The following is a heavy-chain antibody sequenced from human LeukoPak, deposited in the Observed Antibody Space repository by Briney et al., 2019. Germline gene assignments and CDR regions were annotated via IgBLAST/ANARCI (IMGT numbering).Heavy chain of an antibody. D-gene: IGHD1-7*01. J-gene: IGHJ5*02. CDR2: IYTSGST. CDR3: ASRYDWNYQTANNWFDP. V-gene: IGHV4-4*09. Sequence: SETLSLTCTVSGGSISSYYWSWIRQPPGKGLEWIGYIYTSGSTNYNPSLKSRVTISVDTSKNQFSLKLSSVTAADTAVYYCASRYDWNYQTANNWFDPWGQGTLVTVSS. CDR1: GGSISSYY.